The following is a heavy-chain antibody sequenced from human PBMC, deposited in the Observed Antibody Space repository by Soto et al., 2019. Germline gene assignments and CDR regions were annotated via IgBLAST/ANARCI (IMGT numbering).Heavy chain of an antibody. D-gene: IGHD4-17*01. CDR3: ARGRTTQDFDY. Sequence: QVQLQQWGAGLLKPSETLSLTCAVYGGSFSGYYWSWIRQPPGKGLEWIGEINHSGSTNYNPSLKRRVAISVATSKNQFSLKLSSVTAADTAVYYCARGRTTQDFDYWGQGTLVTVSS. CDR2: INHSGST. CDR1: GGSFSGYY. V-gene: IGHV4-34*01. J-gene: IGHJ4*02.